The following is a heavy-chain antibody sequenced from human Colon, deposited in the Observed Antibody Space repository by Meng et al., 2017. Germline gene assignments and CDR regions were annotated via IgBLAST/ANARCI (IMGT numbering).Heavy chain of an antibody. Sequence: GPLQWTGPGRLRPSETLSLTCNVSGGSVSSGSHYWSWIRQPPGKGLEWIGYMFHSGTTKYNPSLKSRVSMSVDTTKNQFYLKLTSVTVADTAVFYCARLIAGWPFYFDYWGQGILVTVSS. V-gene: IGHV4-61*01. J-gene: IGHJ4*02. CDR1: GGSVSSGSHY. D-gene: IGHD6-19*01. CDR3: ARLIAGWPFYFDY. CDR2: MFHSGTT.